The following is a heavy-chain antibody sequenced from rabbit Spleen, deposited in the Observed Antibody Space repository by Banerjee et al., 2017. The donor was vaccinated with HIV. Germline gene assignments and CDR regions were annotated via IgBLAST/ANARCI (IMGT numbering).Heavy chain of an antibody. Sequence: QSLEESGGDLVKPGASLTLTCTASGFSFSSSDYICWVRQAPGKGLEWIGYIEPIFGNTYYANWVNGRFTISSHNAQNTLYLQLNSLTAADTATYFCARNYVNAFDPWGPGTLVTFS. V-gene: IGHV1S40*01. D-gene: IGHD1-1*01. J-gene: IGHJ2*01. CDR1: GFSFSSSDY. CDR2: IEPIFGNT. CDR3: ARNYVNAFDP.